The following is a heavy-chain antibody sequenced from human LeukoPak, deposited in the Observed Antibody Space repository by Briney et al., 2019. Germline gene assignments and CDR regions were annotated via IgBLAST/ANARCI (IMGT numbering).Heavy chain of an antibody. CDR1: GGSFSGYY. CDR3: ARGYCSGGSCLDY. Sequence: SETLSLTCAVSGGSFSGYYWSWIRPPPGKGREWIGYIYYSGSTNYNPSLKSRVTISVDTSKNQFSLKLSSVTAADTAVYYCARGYCSGGSCLDYWGQGTLVTVSS. J-gene: IGHJ4*02. D-gene: IGHD2-15*01. V-gene: IGHV4-59*01. CDR2: IYYSGST.